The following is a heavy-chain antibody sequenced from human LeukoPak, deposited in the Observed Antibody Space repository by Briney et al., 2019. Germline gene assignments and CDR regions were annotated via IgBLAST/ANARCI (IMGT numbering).Heavy chain of an antibody. CDR2: IRANGGDT. CDR3: AKDRGY. CDR1: GFTFSTFA. V-gene: IGHV3-23*01. Sequence: GGSLRLSCVASGFTFSTFAMSWVPQAPGKGLEWVSAIRANGGDTYYADSVKGRFTISRDNSKNTLYLQMNSLRAEDTAIYYCAKDRGYWGQGTLVTVSS. J-gene: IGHJ4*02.